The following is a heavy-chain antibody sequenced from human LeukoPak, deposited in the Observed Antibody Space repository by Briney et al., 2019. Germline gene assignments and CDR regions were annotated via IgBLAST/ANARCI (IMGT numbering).Heavy chain of an antibody. J-gene: IGHJ5*02. CDR2: IYYSGST. CDR1: GGSITSYY. Sequence: SETLSLTCTVSGGSITSYYWSWIRPPPGKGLEWIGYIYYSGSTNYNPSLKSRVTISVDTSKNQFSLKLSSVTAADTAVYYCARGGVNYKIAGPWGQGALVTVSS. V-gene: IGHV4-59*01. CDR3: ARGGVNYKIAGP. D-gene: IGHD3-10*01.